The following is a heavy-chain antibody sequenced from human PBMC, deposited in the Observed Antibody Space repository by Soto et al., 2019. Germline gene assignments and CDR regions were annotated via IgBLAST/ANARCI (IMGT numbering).Heavy chain of an antibody. V-gene: IGHV4-59*01. J-gene: IGHJ4*02. D-gene: IGHD2-15*01. CDR2: IYYSGST. CDR3: ARAADGVSFDY. Sequence: LSLTCTVSGGSISSYYWSWIRQPPGKGLEWIGYIYYSGSTNYNPSLKSRVTISVDTSKNQFSLKLSSVTAADTAVYYCARAADGVSFDYRGEGILVTVS. CDR1: GGSISSYY.